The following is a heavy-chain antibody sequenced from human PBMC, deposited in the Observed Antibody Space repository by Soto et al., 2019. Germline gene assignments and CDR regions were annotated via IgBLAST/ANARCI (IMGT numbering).Heavy chain of an antibody. D-gene: IGHD3-16*01. CDR3: ARGLTMGQLPSHFDH. V-gene: IGHV4-61*01. CDR1: GGSVRNDNFY. Sequence: PSETLSLTCTVSGGSVRNDNFYWIWIRQPPGKGLEWIGYVHSSGITNYNPSLKRRVTISVDTSRNQFSLRLSSVTAADTAVYYCARGLTMGQLPSHFDHWGQGTLVTVSS. CDR2: VHSSGIT. J-gene: IGHJ5*02.